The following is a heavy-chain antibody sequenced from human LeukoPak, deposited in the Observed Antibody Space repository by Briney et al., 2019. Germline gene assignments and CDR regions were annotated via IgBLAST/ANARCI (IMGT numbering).Heavy chain of an antibody. Sequence: GASVKVSFKASGYTFTSYGISWVRQAPGQGLEWMGWISAYNGNTNYAQKLEGRVTMTTDTSTSTAYMELRSLRSDDTAVYYCARDTPYYDSSGHDYWGQGTLVTVSS. J-gene: IGHJ4*02. D-gene: IGHD3-22*01. CDR3: ARDTPYYDSSGHDY. CDR1: GYTFTSYG. V-gene: IGHV1-18*01. CDR2: ISAYNGNT.